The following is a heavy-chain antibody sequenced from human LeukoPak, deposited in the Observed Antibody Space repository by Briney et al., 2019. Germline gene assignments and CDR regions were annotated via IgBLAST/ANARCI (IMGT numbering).Heavy chain of an antibody. CDR3: AARITIFGVVIKGLGY. CDR1: GFTFSSYA. V-gene: IGHV3-23*01. J-gene: IGHJ4*02. CDR2: ISGSGGST. Sequence: GGSLRLSCAASGFTFSSYAMSWVRQAPGKGLEWVSAISGSGGSTYYADSVKGRFTISRDNSKNTLYLQMNSLRAEDTAAYYCAARITIFGVVIKGLGYWGQGTLVTASS. D-gene: IGHD3-3*01.